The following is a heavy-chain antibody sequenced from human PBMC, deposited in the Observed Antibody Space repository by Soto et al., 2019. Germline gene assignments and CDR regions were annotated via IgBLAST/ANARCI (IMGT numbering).Heavy chain of an antibody. CDR3: AKEQGTFGEYYFDY. CDR1: GFTFDDYA. Sequence: SLRLSCAASGFTFDDYAMHWVRQAPGKGLEWVSGISWNSGSIGYADSVKGRFTISRDNAKNSLYLQMNSLRAEDTALYYCAKEQGTFGEYYFDYWGQGTLVTVSP. J-gene: IGHJ4*02. CDR2: ISWNSGSI. D-gene: IGHD3-10*01. V-gene: IGHV3-9*01.